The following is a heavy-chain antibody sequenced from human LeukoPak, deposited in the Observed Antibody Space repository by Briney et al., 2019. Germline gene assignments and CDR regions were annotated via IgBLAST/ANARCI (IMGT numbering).Heavy chain of an antibody. V-gene: IGHV3-7*01. J-gene: IGHJ6*02. CDR3: ARRGITISGVLVYHYSGLDV. CDR1: GFTFSSHW. Sequence: GSLRLSCAGSGFTFSSHWMNWVRQAPGKGLEWVASIKDDGSEKHYVDSVSGRFTISRDNAKNSLHLQMSSLRAEDTAVYYCARRGITISGVLVYHYSGLDVWGQGTTVTVSS. CDR2: IKDDGSEK. D-gene: IGHD3-3*01.